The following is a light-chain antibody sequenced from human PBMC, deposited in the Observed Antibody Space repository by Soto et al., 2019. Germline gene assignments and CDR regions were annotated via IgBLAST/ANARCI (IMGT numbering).Light chain of an antibody. CDR1: SSDIGGYKY. V-gene: IGLV2-14*01. CDR2: EVN. CDR3: LSYTRNTTLL. Sequence: QSALTQPASVSGSPGQSIIISCTGTSSDIGGYKYVSWYQHHPGRAPKFIIYEVNNRPSGVSNRFSGSKSGNTASLTIAGLQTEDEADYYCLSYTRNTTLLFGGGTKVTVL. J-gene: IGLJ2*01.